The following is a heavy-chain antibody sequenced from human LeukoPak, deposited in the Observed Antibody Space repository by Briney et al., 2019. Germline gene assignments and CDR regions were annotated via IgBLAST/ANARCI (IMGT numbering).Heavy chain of an antibody. Sequence: GGSLRLSCAASGFTFSIFGMHWVRQAPGKGLEWVAFIRYDGTNVWYADSVKGRFTISRDNAKNSLYLQMNSLRAEDTAVYYCARDRGVEMATRSQYYFDYWGQGTLVTVSS. CDR3: ARDRGVEMATRSQYYFDY. CDR1: GFTFSIFG. V-gene: IGHV3-30*02. D-gene: IGHD5-24*01. J-gene: IGHJ4*02. CDR2: IRYDGTNV.